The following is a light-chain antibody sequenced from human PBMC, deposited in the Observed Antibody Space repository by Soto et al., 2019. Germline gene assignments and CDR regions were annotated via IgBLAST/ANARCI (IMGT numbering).Light chain of an antibody. Sequence: QSVLTQPASVSGSPGQSITISCTGTSSDVGGYNYVSWYQHHPGKAPKLLIYDVSNRPSGVSNRFSGSKSDNTASLTISGLQAEDEADYYCCSYAGSSTYVFGTGTKVTVL. CDR3: CSYAGSSTYV. CDR2: DVS. V-gene: IGLV2-14*03. CDR1: SSDVGGYNY. J-gene: IGLJ1*01.